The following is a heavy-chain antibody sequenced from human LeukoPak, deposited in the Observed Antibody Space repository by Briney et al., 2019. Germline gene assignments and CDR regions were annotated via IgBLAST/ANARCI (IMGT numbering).Heavy chain of an antibody. V-gene: IGHV3-11*04. CDR3: ARDEWGDAFDI. CDR1: GFTFSDYY. CDR2: ISSSGSTI. Sequence: GGSLRLSCAASGFTFSDYYMSWIRQAPGKGLELVSYISSSGSTIYYADSVRGRFTISRDNAKNSLFLQMNSLRAEDTAVYYCARDEWGDAFDIWGQGTMVTVFS. J-gene: IGHJ3*02. D-gene: IGHD1-26*01.